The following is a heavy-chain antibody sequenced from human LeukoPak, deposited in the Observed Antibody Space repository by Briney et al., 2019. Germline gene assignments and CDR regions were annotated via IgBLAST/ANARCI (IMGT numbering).Heavy chain of an antibody. J-gene: IGHJ5*02. CDR3: ARETVDELTRTTGFDP. V-gene: IGHV3-23*01. CDR1: GFTFSSYP. D-gene: IGHD1-7*01. Sequence: GGSLRLSCAASGFTFSSYPLSWVRQAPGKGLEWVSAVSGSGGRTYYAESVKGRFIISRDNFKNTLFLQMNALRAEDTATYYCARETVDELTRTTGFDPWGQGTLVTVSS. CDR2: VSGSGGRT.